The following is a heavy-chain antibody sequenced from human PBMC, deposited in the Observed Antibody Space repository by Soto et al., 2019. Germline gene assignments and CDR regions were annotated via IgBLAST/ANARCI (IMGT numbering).Heavy chain of an antibody. D-gene: IGHD3-10*01. CDR1: GFTFSSHS. CDR2: ITSSSTYK. Sequence: PGGSLRLSCAASGFTFSSHSMNWVRQAPAKGLEWVSSITSSSTYKSYADSVKGRFTISRDSAKNSLYLQMNSLRVEDTAVYYCARDNFPFDSNSMVDIDYWGQGTRVTVSS. V-gene: IGHV3-21*01. CDR3: ARDNFPFDSNSMVDIDY. J-gene: IGHJ4*02.